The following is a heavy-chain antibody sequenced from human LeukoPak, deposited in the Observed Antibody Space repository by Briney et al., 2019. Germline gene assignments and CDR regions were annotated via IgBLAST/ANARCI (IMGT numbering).Heavy chain of an antibody. Sequence: GGSLRLSCAASGFTFSSYAMHWVRQAPGKGLEWVAVISYDGSNKYYADSVRGRFTISRDNSKNTLYLQMNSLRAEDTAVYYCARSLMSGSWQQIDYWGQGTLVTVSS. V-gene: IGHV3-30-3*01. J-gene: IGHJ4*02. CDR2: ISYDGSNK. D-gene: IGHD6-13*01. CDR1: GFTFSSYA. CDR3: ARSLMSGSWQQIDY.